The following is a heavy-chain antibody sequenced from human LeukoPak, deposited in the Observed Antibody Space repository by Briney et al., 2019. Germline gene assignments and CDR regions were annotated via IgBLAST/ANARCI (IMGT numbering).Heavy chain of an antibody. Sequence: GASVKVSCKVSGYTLTELSMHWVRQAPGKGLEWMGGFDPEDGETIYAQKFQGRVTMTEDTSTDTAYMELSSLRSEDTTVYYCATPGGGYDLRFDYWGQGTLVTVSS. D-gene: IGHD5-12*01. CDR1: GYTLTELS. CDR3: ATPGGGYDLRFDY. V-gene: IGHV1-24*01. J-gene: IGHJ4*02. CDR2: FDPEDGET.